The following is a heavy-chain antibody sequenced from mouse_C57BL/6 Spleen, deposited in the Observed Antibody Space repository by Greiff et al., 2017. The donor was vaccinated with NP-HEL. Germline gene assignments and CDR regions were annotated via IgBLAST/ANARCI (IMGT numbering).Heavy chain of an antibody. CDR3: ARVGTGAY. V-gene: IGHV3-6*01. J-gene: IGHJ3*01. Sequence: DVKLQESGPGLVKPSQSLSLTCSVTGYSITSGYYWNWIRQFPGNKLEWMGYISYDGSNNYNPSLKNRISITRDTSKNQFFLKLNSVTTEDTATYYCARVGTGAYWGQGTLVTVSA. CDR1: GYSITSGYY. CDR2: ISYDGSN. D-gene: IGHD4-1*01.